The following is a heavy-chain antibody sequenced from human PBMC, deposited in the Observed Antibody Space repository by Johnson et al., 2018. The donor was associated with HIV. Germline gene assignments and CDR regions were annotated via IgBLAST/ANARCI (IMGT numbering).Heavy chain of an antibody. CDR3: ARDRARDAFDV. J-gene: IGHJ3*01. CDR2: IYSGGST. Sequence: VQLVESGGGLVQPGGSLRLSCAASGFTVSSNYMSWVRQAPGKGLEWVSVIYSGGSTYYADSVKGRFTISRDNSKNTLYLQMNSLRAEDTAVYFCARDRARDAFDVWGKGTMVTVSS. V-gene: IGHV3-66*02. CDR1: GFTVSSNY.